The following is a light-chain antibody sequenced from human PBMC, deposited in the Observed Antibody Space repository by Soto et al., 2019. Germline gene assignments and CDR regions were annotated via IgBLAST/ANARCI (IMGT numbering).Light chain of an antibody. CDR1: QSLSGN. Sequence: EIVVTQSPATLSVSLGERATLSCRASQSLSGNLAWYQHKPGQAPSLLIYAASTRATGVPARFSGSGSETDFTLTISSLQSEDFAVYYCQQYHHLWAFGQGTKVEIK. CDR2: AAS. V-gene: IGKV3-15*01. J-gene: IGKJ1*01. CDR3: QQYHHLWA.